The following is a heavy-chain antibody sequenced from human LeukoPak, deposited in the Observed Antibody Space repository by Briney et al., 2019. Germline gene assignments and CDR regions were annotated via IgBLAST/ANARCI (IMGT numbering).Heavy chain of an antibody. Sequence: ASVKVSCKASGYTFTGYYMHWVRQAPGRGLEWMGWINPNSGGTNYAQKVEGRVTMTRNTSISTAYMELSSLRSEDTAVYYCARTAYDYGVLDIWGQGTMVTVPS. CDR1: GYTFTGYY. V-gene: IGHV1-2*02. CDR3: ARTAYDYGVLDI. CDR2: INPNSGGT. D-gene: IGHD4-17*01. J-gene: IGHJ3*02.